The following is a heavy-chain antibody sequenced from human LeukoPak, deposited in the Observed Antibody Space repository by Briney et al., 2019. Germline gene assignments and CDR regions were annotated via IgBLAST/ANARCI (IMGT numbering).Heavy chain of an antibody. CDR3: ARDRSRYGVVAATLATRFDP. D-gene: IGHD2-15*01. J-gene: IGHJ5*02. CDR2: IKQAGSEK. V-gene: IGHV3-7*01. Sequence: GGSLRLSCAASGFTFSSYWMSWVRQAPGQGLEWVANIKQAGSEKYNVDSVKGRFTISRDNAKNSLYLQMNSLRAEDTAVYYCARDRSRYGVVAATLATRFDPWGQGTLVTVSS. CDR1: GFTFSSYW.